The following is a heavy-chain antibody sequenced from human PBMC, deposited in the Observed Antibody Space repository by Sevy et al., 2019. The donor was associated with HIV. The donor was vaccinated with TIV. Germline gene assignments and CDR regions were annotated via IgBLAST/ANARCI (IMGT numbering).Heavy chain of an antibody. V-gene: IGHV3-9*01. Sequence: GGSLRLSCAVSGFMFDAYAMHWVRQSPGKGLEWVSSISWNGENMGYADFVKGRFTISRDNAKKSLYLQMNGLRVEDTALFYCVKGMDSAGKYVNFDSWGQRTLVTASS. J-gene: IGHJ4*02. CDR1: GFMFDAYA. CDR2: ISWNGENM. CDR3: VKGMDSAGKYVNFDS. D-gene: IGHD3-22*01.